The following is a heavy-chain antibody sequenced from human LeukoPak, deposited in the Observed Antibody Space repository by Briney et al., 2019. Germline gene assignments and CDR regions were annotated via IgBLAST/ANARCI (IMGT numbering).Heavy chain of an antibody. D-gene: IGHD3-10*01. V-gene: IGHV4-59*01. J-gene: IGHJ6*03. CDR2: IYHNGGT. Sequence: SETLSLTCTVSGGSISRYYWNWIRRPPGKGLEWIGYIYHNGGTNYNPSLKSRVTMSLDSSKNQFSLKLSSVTAADTAVYFCARWPLYGPGTLSPDYYYYMDVWGKGTTVTVSS. CDR1: GGSISRYY. CDR3: ARWPLYGPGTLSPDYYYYMDV.